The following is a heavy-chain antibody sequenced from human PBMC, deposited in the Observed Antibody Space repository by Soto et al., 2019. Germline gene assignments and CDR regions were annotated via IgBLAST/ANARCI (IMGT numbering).Heavy chain of an antibody. CDR2: IIPIFGTA. Sequence: QVQLVQSGAEVKKPGSSVKVSCKASGGTFSSYAISWVRQAPGQGLEWMGGIIPIFGTANYAQKFQGRVTITADESTSTAYMELSNLRSEDTAVYYCASHPRQNYYYGMHVWGQGTTVTVSS. CDR1: GGTFSSYA. J-gene: IGHJ6*02. CDR3: ASHPRQNYYYGMHV. V-gene: IGHV1-69*12.